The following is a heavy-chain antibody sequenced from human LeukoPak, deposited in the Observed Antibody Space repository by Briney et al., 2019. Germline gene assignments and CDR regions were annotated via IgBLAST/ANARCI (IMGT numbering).Heavy chain of an antibody. D-gene: IGHD6-19*01. Sequence: PSETLSLTCTVSGGSISSYYWSWIRQPPGKGLEWIGYIYYSGSTNYNPSLKSRVTISVDTSKNQFSLKLSSVTAADTAVYYCARVHSSDWYGGWFDPWGQGTLVTVSS. J-gene: IGHJ5*02. V-gene: IGHV4-59*01. CDR3: ARVHSSDWYGGWFDP. CDR1: GGSISSYY. CDR2: IYYSGST.